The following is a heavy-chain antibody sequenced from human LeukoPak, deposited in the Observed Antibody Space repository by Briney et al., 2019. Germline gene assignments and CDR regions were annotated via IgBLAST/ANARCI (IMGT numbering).Heavy chain of an antibody. CDR3: ARQMTPHGNFDY. CDR1: GFTLSNFA. Sequence: GGSLRLSCAASGFTLSNFAMHWVRQATGKGLEWVSAIGTAGDTFYPGSVKGRFTISRENAKNSLYLQMNNLRAEDTAVYYCARQMTPHGNFDYWGQGALVTVSS. D-gene: IGHD1-26*01. V-gene: IGHV3-13*01. J-gene: IGHJ4*02. CDR2: IGTAGDT.